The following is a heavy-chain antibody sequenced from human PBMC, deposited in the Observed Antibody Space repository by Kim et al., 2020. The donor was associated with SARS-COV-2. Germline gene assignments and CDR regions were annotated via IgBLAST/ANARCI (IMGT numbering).Heavy chain of an antibody. CDR1: GFTFSTYW. D-gene: IGHD1-26*01. V-gene: IGHV3-74*01. CDR3: ASLRGSYSDN. J-gene: IGHJ4*02. CDR2: INSDGSIT. Sequence: GGSLRLSCAGSGFTFSTYWMHWVRQAPGKGLVWVSRINSDGSITTYADSVKGRFTISRDNAKNTLYLQMNSLRAEDTAVYYCASLRGSYSDNWCQGTLVTVSS.